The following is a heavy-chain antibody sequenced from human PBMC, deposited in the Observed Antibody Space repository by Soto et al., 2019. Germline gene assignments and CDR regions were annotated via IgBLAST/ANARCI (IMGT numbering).Heavy chain of an antibody. D-gene: IGHD2-15*01. CDR2: ISGSGGST. CDR3: AKDVAGGGYCSGGSCLNWFDP. J-gene: IGHJ5*02. V-gene: IGHV3-23*01. CDR1: GFTFSSYA. Sequence: GGSLRLSCAASGFTFSSYAMSWVRQAPGKGLEWVSAISGSGGSTYYADSVKGRFTISRDNSKNTLYLQMNSLRAEDTAVYYCAKDVAGGGYCSGGSCLNWFDPWGQGTLVTVSS.